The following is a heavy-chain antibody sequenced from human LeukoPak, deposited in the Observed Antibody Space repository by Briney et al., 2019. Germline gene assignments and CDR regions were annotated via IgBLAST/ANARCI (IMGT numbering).Heavy chain of an antibody. V-gene: IGHV3-21*01. CDR1: GFTFSGYS. CDR3: ASDLPAATT. CDR2: ISGSSTYI. J-gene: IGHJ5*02. D-gene: IGHD2-2*01. Sequence: RLSWAXSGFTFSGYSMSWVRQAPGKGLEWVSSISGSSTYIFYADSVKGRFTISRDNAQNSLYLQMNSLRAEDTAVYYCASDLPAATTWGQGTLVTVSS.